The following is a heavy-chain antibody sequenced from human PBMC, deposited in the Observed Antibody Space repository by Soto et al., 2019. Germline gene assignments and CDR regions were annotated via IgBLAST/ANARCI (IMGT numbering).Heavy chain of an antibody. Sequence: LGESLKISFKGSGYSFTSYLIAWVRQMPGKGLECMGIIYPADSDTRYSPSFQGQVTISADKSINPAYLQWSSLKASDTAMYYCARSYTGDYESYFDYGGQGTLVTVS. V-gene: IGHV5-51*01. D-gene: IGHD4-17*01. J-gene: IGHJ4*02. CDR1: GYSFTSYL. CDR2: IYPADSDT. CDR3: ARSYTGDYESYFDY.